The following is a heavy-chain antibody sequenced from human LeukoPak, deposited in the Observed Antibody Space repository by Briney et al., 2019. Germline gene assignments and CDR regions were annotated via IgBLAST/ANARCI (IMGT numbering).Heavy chain of an antibody. V-gene: IGHV4-39*01. CDR1: GGSISSSNYY. Sequence: PSETLSLTCSVSGGSISSSNYYWGSIRQPPGKGLEWIGTIYYSGTTYYNPSLESRVTIPEDMSNKEFSLTLRSVTAADTAVYYCARQISDYYYYYIDVWGKGTTVTVSS. J-gene: IGHJ6*03. CDR2: IYYSGTT. D-gene: IGHD3-10*01. CDR3: ARQISDYYYYYIDV.